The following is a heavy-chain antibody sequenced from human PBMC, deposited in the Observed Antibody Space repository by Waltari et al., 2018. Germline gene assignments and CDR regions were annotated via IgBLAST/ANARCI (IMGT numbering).Heavy chain of an antibody. V-gene: IGHV1-69*05. CDR3: AREGRAMYFDY. J-gene: IGHJ4*02. D-gene: IGHD2-2*01. Sequence: QVQLVQSGAEVKKPGSSVKVSCKASGGTFSSYAISWVRQAPGQGLEWMGGIIPIFGTANDAQKLQGRVTMTTDTSTSTAYMELRGLRSDDTAVYYCAREGRAMYFDYWGQGTLVTVSS. CDR1: GGTFSSYA. CDR2: IIPIFGTA.